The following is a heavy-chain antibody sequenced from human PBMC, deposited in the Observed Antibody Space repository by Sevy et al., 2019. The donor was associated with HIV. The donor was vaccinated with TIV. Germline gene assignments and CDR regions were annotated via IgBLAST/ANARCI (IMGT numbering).Heavy chain of an antibody. CDR3: ARESIGAVGDFDY. CDR1: GGSINNYF. D-gene: IGHD6-13*01. Sequence: SETLSLTCTVSGGSINNYFWSWIRQPPGKGLEWIGYIYYRGSTNYNPSLKSRVTISVDTSKNQFSLKLSSVTAVDTAVYYCARESIGAVGDFDYWGQGTLVTVSS. V-gene: IGHV4-59*01. J-gene: IGHJ4*02. CDR2: IYYRGST.